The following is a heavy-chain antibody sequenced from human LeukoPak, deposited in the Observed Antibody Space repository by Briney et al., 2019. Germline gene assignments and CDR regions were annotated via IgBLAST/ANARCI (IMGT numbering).Heavy chain of an antibody. V-gene: IGHV3-30*18. CDR1: GFTFSSYG. J-gene: IGHJ3*02. CDR2: ISYDGSNK. Sequence: PGGSLRLSCAASGFTFSSYGMHWVRQAPGKGLEWVAVISYDGSNKYYVDSVKGRFTISRDNSKNTLYLQMNSLRAEDTAVYYCAKESQAAFDIWGQGTMVTVSS. CDR3: AKESQAAFDI.